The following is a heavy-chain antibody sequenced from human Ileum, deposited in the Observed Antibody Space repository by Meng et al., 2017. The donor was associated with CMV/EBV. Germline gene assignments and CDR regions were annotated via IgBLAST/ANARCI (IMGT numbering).Heavy chain of an antibody. CDR3: ARDHKVAVEYIVATVSFDN. D-gene: IGHD5-12*01. V-gene: IGHV3-30*04. Sequence: FRSDAMDWVRQAPGKGLEWVAVISSDGNNKYYAASVKGRFTISRDNSKNTLYLQMNSLRVEDTAVYYCARDHKVAVEYIVATVSFDNWGQGSLVTVSS. CDR1: FRSDA. CDR2: ISSDGNNK. J-gene: IGHJ4*02.